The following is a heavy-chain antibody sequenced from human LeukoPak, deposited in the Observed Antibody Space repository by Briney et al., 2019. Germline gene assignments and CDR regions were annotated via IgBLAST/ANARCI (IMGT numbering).Heavy chain of an antibody. V-gene: IGHV3-7*01. CDR2: IKQDGGEN. CDR1: GFTFSTYY. Sequence: GGSLRLSCAASGFTFSTYYMTWVRQAPGKGLEWVAGIKQDGGENYYVDSVKGRFTISRDNSKNSLYLQMNSLRAEDTAVYFCARERFCTSTTCYVGAPFDYWGQGPLVTVSS. CDR3: ARERFCTSTTCYVGAPFDY. J-gene: IGHJ4*02. D-gene: IGHD2-2*01.